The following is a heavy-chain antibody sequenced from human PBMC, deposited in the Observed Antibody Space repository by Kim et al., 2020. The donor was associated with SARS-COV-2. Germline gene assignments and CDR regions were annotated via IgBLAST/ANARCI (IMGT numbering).Heavy chain of an antibody. J-gene: IGHJ4*02. CDR3: ARGASGSYLFDY. Sequence: YYAGSVKGRFAISRDNAKNSLYLQMTSLRDEDTAVYYCARGASGSYLFDYWGQGTLVTVSS. D-gene: IGHD1-26*01. V-gene: IGHV3-48*02.